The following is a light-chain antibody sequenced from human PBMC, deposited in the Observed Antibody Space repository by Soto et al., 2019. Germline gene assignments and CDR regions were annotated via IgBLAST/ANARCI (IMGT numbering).Light chain of an antibody. CDR2: KAC. CDR3: QQYDSFPRT. Sequence: DIQMTQSPSTLSASVGDRVTITCRASQSISSWLAWYQQKPGRAPTLLIYKACTLESGVLSRFSGSGSGAEFTLSISTLQPDDFATYYCQQYDSFPRTFGQGTKVEIK. J-gene: IGKJ1*01. V-gene: IGKV1-5*03. CDR1: QSISSW.